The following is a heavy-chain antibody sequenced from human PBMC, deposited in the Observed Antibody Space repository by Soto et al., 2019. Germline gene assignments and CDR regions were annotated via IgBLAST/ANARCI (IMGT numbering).Heavy chain of an antibody. D-gene: IGHD2-15*01. J-gene: IGHJ4*02. Sequence: ASVKVSCKASGYTFTSYYMHWVRQAPGQGLEWMGIINPSGGSTSYAQKFQGRVTMTRDTSTSTVYMELSSLRSEDTAVYYCARVSDCSGGSCYGRFDYWGQGTPVTVSS. V-gene: IGHV1-46*01. CDR3: ARVSDCSGGSCYGRFDY. CDR1: GYTFTSYY. CDR2: INPSGGST.